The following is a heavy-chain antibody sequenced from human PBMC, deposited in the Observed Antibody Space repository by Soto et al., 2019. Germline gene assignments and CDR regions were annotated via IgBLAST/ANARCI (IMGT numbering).Heavy chain of an antibody. D-gene: IGHD6-13*01. CDR3: ARETSAPGTFRDEASDI. CDR1: GDTFSNYV. CDR2: IVPIFRTA. V-gene: IGHV1-69*12. Sequence: QVQLVQSGAEVKKPGSSVKVACKVSGDTFSNYVINWVRQAPGQGLEWMGAIVPIFRTANYAQKFQGRVTITADEVTSTGYMALSGLRSDDTATYCCARETSAPGTFRDEASDIGGKGTLVSVSS. J-gene: IGHJ3*02.